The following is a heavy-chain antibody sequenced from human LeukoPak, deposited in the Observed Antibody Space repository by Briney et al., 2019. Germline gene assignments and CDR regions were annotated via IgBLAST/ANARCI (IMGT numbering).Heavy chain of an antibody. CDR2: ISSSGSTI. Sequence: GGSLRLSCAASGFTFSSYSMNWVRQAPGKGLEWVSYISSSGSTIYYADSVKGRFTISRDNAKNSLYLQMNSLRAEDTAVYYCAELGITMIGGVWGKGTAVTISS. CDR1: GFTFSSYS. CDR3: AELGITMIGGV. D-gene: IGHD3-10*02. J-gene: IGHJ6*04. V-gene: IGHV3-48*04.